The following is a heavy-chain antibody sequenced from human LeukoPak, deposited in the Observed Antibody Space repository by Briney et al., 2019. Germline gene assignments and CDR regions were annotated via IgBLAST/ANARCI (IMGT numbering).Heavy chain of an antibody. D-gene: IGHD3-22*01. CDR1: GFTFSSYE. Sequence: GGSLRLSCAASGFTFSSYEMNWVRQAPGKGLEWVSYISSSGSTIYYADSVKGRFTISRDNAKNTLYLQMNSLRAEDTAVYYCAREGDDTSGYYQDYWGQGTLVTVSS. CDR3: AREGDDTSGYYQDY. CDR2: ISSSGSTI. J-gene: IGHJ4*02. V-gene: IGHV3-48*03.